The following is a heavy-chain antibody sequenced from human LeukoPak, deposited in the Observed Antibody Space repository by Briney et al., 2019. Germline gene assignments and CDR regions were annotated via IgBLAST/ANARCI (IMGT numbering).Heavy chain of an antibody. CDR3: AKERLMWDYYDSSGYYPDY. Sequence: PGGSLRLSCAASGFTFSSYGMHWVRQAPGKGLEWVAFIRYDGSNKYYADSVKGRFTISRDNSKNTLYLQMNSLRAEDTAVYYCAKERLMWDYYDSSGYYPDYWGQGTLVTVSS. V-gene: IGHV3-30*02. J-gene: IGHJ4*02. D-gene: IGHD3-22*01. CDR2: IRYDGSNK. CDR1: GFTFSSYG.